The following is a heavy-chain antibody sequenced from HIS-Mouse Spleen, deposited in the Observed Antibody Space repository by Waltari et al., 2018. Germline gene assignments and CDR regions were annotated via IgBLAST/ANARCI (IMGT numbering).Heavy chain of an antibody. Sequence: QLQLQESGPGLVKPSETLSLTCTVPGGSISISSYYWRWIRHPPGKGREWIGSIYYSGRTYYNPSLKSRVTISVDTSKNQFSLKLSSVTAADTAVYYCAREIPYSSSWYDWYFDLWGRGTLVTVSS. CDR2: IYYSGRT. CDR3: AREIPYSSSWYDWYFDL. J-gene: IGHJ2*01. CDR1: GGSISISSYY. D-gene: IGHD6-13*01. V-gene: IGHV4-39*07.